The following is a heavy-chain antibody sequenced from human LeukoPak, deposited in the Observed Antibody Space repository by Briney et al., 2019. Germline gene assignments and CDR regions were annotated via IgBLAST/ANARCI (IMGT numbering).Heavy chain of an antibody. D-gene: IGHD5-12*01. CDR3: ARVDSGHDYGPS. CDR2: INPNSGDT. J-gene: IGHJ3*01. CDR1: GYTFTAYY. V-gene: IGHV1-2*06. Sequence: ASVKVSCKASGYTFTAYYMHWVRQVPGQGLEWMGRINPNSGDTDYAQKFQGRVIMTRDTSISTAYMEVSRLRSDDTAVYYCARVDSGHDYGPSWGQGTTVTVSS.